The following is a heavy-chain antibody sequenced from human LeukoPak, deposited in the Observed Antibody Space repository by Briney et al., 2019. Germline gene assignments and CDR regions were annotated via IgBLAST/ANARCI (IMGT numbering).Heavy chain of an antibody. D-gene: IGHD3-22*01. CDR3: AKQRYYYDSSGYYFDY. J-gene: IGHJ4*02. CDR2: ISGSGGST. Sequence: GGSLGLSCAASGFTFSSYAMSWVRQAPGKGLEWVSAISGSGGSTYYADSVKGRFTISRDNSKNTLYLQMNSLRAEDTAVYYCAKQRYYYDSSGYYFDYWGQGTLVTVSS. CDR1: GFTFSSYA. V-gene: IGHV3-23*01.